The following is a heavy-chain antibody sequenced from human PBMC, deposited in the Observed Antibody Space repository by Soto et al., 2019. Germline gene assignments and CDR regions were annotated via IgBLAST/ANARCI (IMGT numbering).Heavy chain of an antibody. D-gene: IGHD2-15*01. CDR1: GFTFDDYT. V-gene: IGHV3-43*01. J-gene: IGHJ6*02. CDR2: ISWDGGST. CDR3: AKDISVAAPATYYYYYGMDV. Sequence: GGSLRLSCAASGFTFDDYTMHWVRQAPGKGLEWVSLISWDGGSTYYADSVKGRFTISRDNSKNSLYLQMNSLRTEDTALYYCAKDISVAAPATYYYYYGMDVWGQGTTVTVSS.